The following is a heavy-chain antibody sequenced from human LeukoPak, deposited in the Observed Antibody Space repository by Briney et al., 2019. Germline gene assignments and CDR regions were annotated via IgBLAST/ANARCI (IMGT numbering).Heavy chain of an antibody. J-gene: IGHJ4*02. V-gene: IGHV4-4*02. CDR2: SYHSGRT. CDR1: GGSISSRNW. CDR3: ARTTLERRDFDY. Sequence: SETLSLTCAVSGGSISSRNWWNWVRQPPGKGLEWIGESYHSGRTNYNPSLKSRVTISVDKPKNQFSLKLSSVTAADTAVYYCARTTLERRDFDYWGQGTLVTVSS. D-gene: IGHD3-3*01.